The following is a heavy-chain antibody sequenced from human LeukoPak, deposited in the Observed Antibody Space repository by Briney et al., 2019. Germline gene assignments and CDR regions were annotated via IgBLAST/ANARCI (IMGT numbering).Heavy chain of an antibody. Sequence: KSGGSLRLSCAASGFTFSSYSMNWVRQAPGKGLEWVSSISSSSSYIYYADSVKGRFTISRDNAKNSLYLQMNSLRAEDTAVYYCARDEIVVVVAATHYYMDVWGQGTLVTVSS. CDR1: GFTFSSYS. J-gene: IGHJ4*02. D-gene: IGHD2-15*01. V-gene: IGHV3-21*01. CDR2: ISSSSSYI. CDR3: ARDEIVVVVAATHYYMDV.